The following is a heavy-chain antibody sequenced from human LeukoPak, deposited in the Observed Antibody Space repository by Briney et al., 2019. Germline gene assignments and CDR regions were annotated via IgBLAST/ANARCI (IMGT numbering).Heavy chain of an antibody. CDR2: ISSSSSYI. Sequence: SGGSLRLSCAASGFTFSSYSMNWVRQAPGKGLEWVSSISSSSSYIYYADSVKGRFTISRDNAKNSLYLQMNSLRAEDTAVYYCARGTGSSDDAFDIWGQGTMVTVSS. CDR3: ARGTGSSDDAFDI. D-gene: IGHD1-26*01. CDR1: GFTFSSYS. V-gene: IGHV3-21*01. J-gene: IGHJ3*02.